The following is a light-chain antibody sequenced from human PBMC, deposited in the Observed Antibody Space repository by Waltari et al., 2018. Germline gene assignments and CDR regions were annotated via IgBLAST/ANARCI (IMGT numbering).Light chain of an antibody. V-gene: IGKV4-1*01. Sequence: DIVMTQSPESLAVSLGARATINCKSSESVLYSPNNKNHLAWYQQKPGQPPKLLIYWAATRKSGVPDRFSGSGSETDFTLTVSSLQAEDVALYYCQQYYNTPLTFGGGTKVEIK. CDR2: WAA. CDR3: QQYYNTPLT. J-gene: IGKJ4*01. CDR1: ESVLYSPNNKNH.